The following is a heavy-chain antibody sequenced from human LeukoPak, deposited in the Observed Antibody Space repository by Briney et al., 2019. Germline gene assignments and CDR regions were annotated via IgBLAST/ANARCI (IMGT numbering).Heavy chain of an antibody. D-gene: IGHD3-10*01. J-gene: IGHJ6*02. CDR2: QDDRGDT. CDR1: GDSMRSYY. Sequence: SETLSLTCIVSGDSMRSYYWSWIRQAPGKGLEWLGHQDDRGDTNYNPSLKGRGSISVDTSTNQFFLRLRSVTAADTAVYYCARDSRYVSGWFDDGLDVWGPGTTVTVSS. CDR3: ARDSRYVSGWFDDGLDV. V-gene: IGHV4-59*01.